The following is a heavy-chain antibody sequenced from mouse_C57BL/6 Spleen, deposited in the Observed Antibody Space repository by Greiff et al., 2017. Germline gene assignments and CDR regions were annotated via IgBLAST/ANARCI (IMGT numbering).Heavy chain of an antibody. D-gene: IGHD4-1*02. CDR1: GYSFTGYY. V-gene: IGHV1-42*01. CDR3: ARSPTAWFAY. CDR2: INPSTGGT. Sequence: VQLQQSGPELVKPGASVKISCKASGYSFTGYYMNWVKQSPEKSLEWIGEINPSTGGTTYNQKFKAKATLTVAKSSSTAYMQLKSLTSEDSAVYYCARSPTAWFAYWGQGTLVTVSA. J-gene: IGHJ3*01.